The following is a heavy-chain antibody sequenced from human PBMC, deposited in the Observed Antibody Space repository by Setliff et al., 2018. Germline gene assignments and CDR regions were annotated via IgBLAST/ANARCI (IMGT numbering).Heavy chain of an antibody. CDR2: IYPGDSDT. Sequence: GESLKISCKASGYSFPSYWIGWVRQVPGKGLEWMGIIYPGDSDTRYTPSFQGQVTISADKSINTAYLQWSSLKASDTAIYYCTRHEDRNKCTSSSCYRENDAFDVWGQGAMVTVSS. J-gene: IGHJ3*01. V-gene: IGHV5-51*01. CDR3: TRHEDRNKCTSSSCYRENDAFDV. D-gene: IGHD2-2*01. CDR1: GYSFPSYW.